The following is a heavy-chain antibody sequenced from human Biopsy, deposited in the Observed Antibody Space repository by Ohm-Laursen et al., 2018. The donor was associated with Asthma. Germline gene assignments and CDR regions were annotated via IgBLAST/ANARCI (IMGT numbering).Heavy chain of an antibody. CDR2: VSSDGHNK. D-gene: IGHD3-22*01. CDR1: GLVFSQCG. Sequence: SLRLSCAASGLVFSQCGMHWVRQGPGKGLEWVALVSSDGHNKYYEDSVKGRFTISRDNSRNRLYLQINRLTVEDSAVYFCARQSGQEYGDSSGFDIWGQGTKVAVSS. J-gene: IGHJ3*02. CDR3: ARQSGQEYGDSSGFDI. V-gene: IGHV3-30*03.